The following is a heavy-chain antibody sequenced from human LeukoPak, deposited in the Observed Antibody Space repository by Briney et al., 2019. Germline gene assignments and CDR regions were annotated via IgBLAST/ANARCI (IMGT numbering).Heavy chain of an antibody. CDR2: ISYDGSNK. D-gene: IGHD3-22*01. J-gene: IGHJ1*01. V-gene: IGHV3-30-3*01. CDR1: GFTFSSYA. CDR3: ARSEDSSGYQGYFQH. Sequence: GGSLRLSCAASGFTFSSYAMHWVHQAPGKGLEWVAVISYDGSNKYYADSVKGRFTISRDNSKNTLYLQMNSLRAEDTAVYYCARSEDSSGYQGYFQHWGQGTLVTVSS.